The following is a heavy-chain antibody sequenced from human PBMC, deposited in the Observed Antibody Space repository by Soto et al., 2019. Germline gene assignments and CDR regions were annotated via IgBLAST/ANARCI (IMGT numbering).Heavy chain of an antibody. Sequence: QVQLVESGGGVVQPGRSLRLSCAASGFTFSSYAMHWVRQAPGKGLEWVAVISYDGSNKYYADSVKGRFTISRDNSKNALDLQMNSLRAEDTAVYYCARGGTVDAAMVRPADYWGQGTLVTVSS. J-gene: IGHJ4*02. V-gene: IGHV3-30-3*01. CDR1: GFTFSSYA. D-gene: IGHD5-18*01. CDR3: ARGGTVDAAMVRPADY. CDR2: ISYDGSNK.